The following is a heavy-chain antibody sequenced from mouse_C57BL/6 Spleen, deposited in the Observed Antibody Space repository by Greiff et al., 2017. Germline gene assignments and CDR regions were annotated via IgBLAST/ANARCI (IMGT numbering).Heavy chain of an antibody. V-gene: IGHV7-1*01. CDR3: ARDADYGYGCAD. Sequence: EVKLVESGGGLVQSGRSLRLSCATSGFTFSDFYMEWVRQAPGKGLEWIAASRNKANDYTTEYSASVKGRFIVSRDTSQSILYLQMNALRAEDTAIYYCARDADYGYGCADWGQGTLVTVSA. J-gene: IGHJ3*01. CDR1: GFTFSDFY. D-gene: IGHD2-2*01. CDR2: SRNKANDYTT.